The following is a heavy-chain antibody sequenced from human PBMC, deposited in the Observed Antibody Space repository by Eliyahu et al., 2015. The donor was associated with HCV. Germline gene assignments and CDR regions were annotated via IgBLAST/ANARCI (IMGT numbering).Heavy chain of an antibody. CDR1: GGSFSGYY. V-gene: IGHV4-34*01. Sequence: QVQLQQWGAGLLKLSETLSLTCAVYGGSFSGYYWSWIRQPPGKGLEWIGEINHSGSTNYNPSLKSRVTISVDTSKNQFSLKLSSVTAADTAVYYCARAPEYCSGGSCSLGAFRYSYISSYFDYWGQGTLVTVSS. CDR3: ARAPEYCSGGSCSLGAFRYSYISSYFDY. CDR2: INHSGST. D-gene: IGHD2-15*01. J-gene: IGHJ4*02.